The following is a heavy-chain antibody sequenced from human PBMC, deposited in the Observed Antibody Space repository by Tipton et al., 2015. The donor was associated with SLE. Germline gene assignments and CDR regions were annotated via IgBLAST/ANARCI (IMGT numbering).Heavy chain of an antibody. D-gene: IGHD3-10*01. CDR1: GGSISSGSYY. Sequence: TLSLTCTVSGGSISSGSYYWSWIRQPAGKGLEWIGRIYSSGSTNENLSLKSRVSISKDTSKNQFSLKLSSVTAADTAVYFCARLEIRGPMGRYYFDYWGQGALVTVSS. CDR3: ARLEIRGPMGRYYFDY. CDR2: IYSSGST. J-gene: IGHJ4*02. V-gene: IGHV4-61*02.